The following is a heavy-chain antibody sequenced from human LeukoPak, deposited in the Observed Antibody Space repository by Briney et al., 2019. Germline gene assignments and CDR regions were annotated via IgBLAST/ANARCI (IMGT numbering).Heavy chain of an antibody. CDR1: GGSISSYY. D-gene: IGHD3-22*01. Sequence: PSETLSLTCTVSGGSISSYYWSWIRQPPGKGLEWIGYIYYSGSTNYNPSLKSRVTISVDTSKNQFSLKLSSVTAADTAVYYCARVIRYYYDSSDYFDYWGQGTLVTVSS. V-gene: IGHV4-59*01. CDR2: IYYSGST. CDR3: ARVIRYYYDSSDYFDY. J-gene: IGHJ4*02.